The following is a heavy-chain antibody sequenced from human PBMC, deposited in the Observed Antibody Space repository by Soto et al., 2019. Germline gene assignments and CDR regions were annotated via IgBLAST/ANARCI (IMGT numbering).Heavy chain of an antibody. V-gene: IGHV1-69*06. CDR1: GGTFSSYA. CDR3: ARATGYSYGELGYYYGMDV. J-gene: IGHJ6*02. CDR2: IIPIFGTA. D-gene: IGHD5-18*01. Sequence: SVKVSCKASGGTFSSYAISWVRQAPGQGLEWMGGIIPIFGTANYAQKFQGRVTITADKSTSTAYMELSSLRSEDTAVYYCARATGYSYGELGYYYGMDVWGQGTTVTVSS.